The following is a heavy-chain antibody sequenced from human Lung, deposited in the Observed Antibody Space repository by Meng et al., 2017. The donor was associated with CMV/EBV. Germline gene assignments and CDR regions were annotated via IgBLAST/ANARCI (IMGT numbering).Heavy chain of an antibody. V-gene: IGHV1-2*02. J-gene: IGHJ5*02. D-gene: IGHD3-16*01. CDR3: AKHPAYRYGYPMSPNWFDP. CDR1: GYAFTGYY. CDR2: INPNSGDT. Sequence: ASVKVSCKASGYAFTGYYMHWVRQAPGQGLEWVGWINPNSGDTNFAKKFQGRVTMTRDTSISTAYMELSRLRSDDTAVYYCAKHPAYRYGYPMSPNWFDPWGQGTLVTVSS.